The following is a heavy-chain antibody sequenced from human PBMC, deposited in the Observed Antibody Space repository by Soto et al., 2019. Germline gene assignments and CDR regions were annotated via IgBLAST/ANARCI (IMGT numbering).Heavy chain of an antibody. CDR1: GGSISSGDYY. CDR2: IYYSGIT. Sequence: QVQLQESGPGLVKPSQTLSLTCTVSGGSISSGDYYWSWIRQPPGKGLEWIGYIYYSGITYYNPSLKSRVTISVDTSKNQFSLKLSSVTAADTAVYYCASVVVVAATDNWFDPWGQGTLVTVSS. V-gene: IGHV4-30-4*01. CDR3: ASVVVVAATDNWFDP. D-gene: IGHD2-15*01. J-gene: IGHJ5*02.